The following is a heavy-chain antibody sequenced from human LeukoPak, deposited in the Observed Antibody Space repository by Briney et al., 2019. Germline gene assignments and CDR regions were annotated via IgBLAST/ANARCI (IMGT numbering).Heavy chain of an antibody. J-gene: IGHJ4*02. CDR3: ARGRYGDYGDY. Sequence: GGSLRLSCAASGFTFSSYSMNWVRQAPGKGLEWVSSISSSSSYVYYADSVKGRFTISRDNAKNSLYLQMNSLRAEDTAVYYCARGRYGDYGDYWGQGTLVTVSS. D-gene: IGHD4-17*01. V-gene: IGHV3-21*01. CDR1: GFTFSSYS. CDR2: ISSSSSYV.